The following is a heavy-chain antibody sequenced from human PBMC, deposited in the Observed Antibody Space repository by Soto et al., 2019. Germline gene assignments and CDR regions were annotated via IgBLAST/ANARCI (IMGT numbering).Heavy chain of an antibody. J-gene: IGHJ4*02. CDR3: PREHYDSSGYSSEHPPHX. D-gene: IGHD3-22*01. CDR1: GFTFSDYY. Sequence: GGSLRLSCAASGFTFSDYYMSWIRQAPGKGLEWVSDISSSSSYTNYADSVKGRFTISRDNANNSLYLQMNSLRAEDTAVYYCPREHYDSSGYSSEHPPHXWGQGTLVTVSX. V-gene: IGHV3-11*06. CDR2: ISSSSSYT.